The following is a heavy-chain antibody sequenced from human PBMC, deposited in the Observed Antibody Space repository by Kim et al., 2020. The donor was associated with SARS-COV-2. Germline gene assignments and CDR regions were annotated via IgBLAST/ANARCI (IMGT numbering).Heavy chain of an antibody. V-gene: IGHV4-31*03. Sequence: SETLSLTCTVSGGSISGGCYYWSWIRQHPGKGLEWIGYIYYSRSTYYNPSLKSRFTISVDTSKNQFSLKLSSVTAADTAVYYCARDGENSGAYLDYWGQGTLVTVSS. CDR3: ARDGENSGAYLDY. CDR2: IYYSRST. J-gene: IGHJ4*02. CDR1: GGSISGGCYY. D-gene: IGHD5-12*01.